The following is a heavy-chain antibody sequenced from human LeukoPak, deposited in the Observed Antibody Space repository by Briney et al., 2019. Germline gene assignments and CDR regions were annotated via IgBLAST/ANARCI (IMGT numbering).Heavy chain of an antibody. J-gene: IGHJ4*02. V-gene: IGHV4-34*01. Sequence: SETLSLTCAVYGGSFSGYYWSWIRQPPGKGLVWIGEINHSGSTNYNPSLKSRVTISVDTSKNQFSLKLSSVTAADTAVYYCARGPRRFDFWSGYYSAGYYFDYWGQGTLVTVSS. CDR1: GGSFSGYY. D-gene: IGHD3-3*01. CDR2: INHSGST. CDR3: ARGPRRFDFWSGYYSAGYYFDY.